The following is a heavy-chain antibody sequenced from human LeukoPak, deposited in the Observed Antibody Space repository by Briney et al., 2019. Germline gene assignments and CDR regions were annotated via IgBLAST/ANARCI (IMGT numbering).Heavy chain of an antibody. V-gene: IGHV3-30*03. CDR2: ISYDGSNK. CDR3: ARALYYDFWSGSPDDAFDI. D-gene: IGHD3-3*01. Sequence: GRSLRLSCAASGFTFSSYGMHWVRQAPGKGLEWVAVISYDGSNKYYADSVKGRFTISRDNSKNTLYLQMNSLRAEDTALYHCARALYYDFWSGSPDDAFDIWGQGTMVTVSS. J-gene: IGHJ3*02. CDR1: GFTFSSYG.